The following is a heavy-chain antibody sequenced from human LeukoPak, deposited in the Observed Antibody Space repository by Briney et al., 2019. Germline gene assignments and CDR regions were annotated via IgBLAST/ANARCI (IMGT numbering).Heavy chain of an antibody. CDR3: ASRPRADIGPLDF. Sequence: GVSLRLSCAASGFTFSDYAMTWARQAPGKGLQLVSSISGSGSRTYYTESVKGRFTISRDNSKNTLYLQMNSLRADETAIYYCASRPRADIGPLDFWGQGTLVTVSS. D-gene: IGHD1-14*01. V-gene: IGHV3-23*01. CDR2: ISGSGSRT. J-gene: IGHJ4*02. CDR1: GFTFSDYA.